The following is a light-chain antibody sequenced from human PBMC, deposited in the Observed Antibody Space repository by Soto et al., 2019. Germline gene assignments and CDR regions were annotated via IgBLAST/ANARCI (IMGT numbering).Light chain of an antibody. J-gene: IGLJ1*01. CDR1: SSDVGGYKY. Sequence: QSALTQPASVSGSPGQSITISCTGTSSDVGGYKYVSWYQQHPGKAPKLMMYDVNNRPSGASNRFSGSKSGNTASLTISGLQAEEEADYYFCSYSRSSTLYVFGTGTKLTVL. CDR3: CSYSRSSTLYV. CDR2: DVN. V-gene: IGLV2-14*03.